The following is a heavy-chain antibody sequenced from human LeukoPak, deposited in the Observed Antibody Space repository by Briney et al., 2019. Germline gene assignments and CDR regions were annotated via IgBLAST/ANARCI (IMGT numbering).Heavy chain of an antibody. CDR2: IKSKTDGGKT. V-gene: IGHV3-15*01. CDR1: GFTFSNAW. Sequence: GGSLRLSCAASGFTFSNAWMSWVRQAPGKGLEWVGRIKSKTDGGKTDYAAPVKGRFTISRDDSKNTLYLQMNSLKTEDTAVYYCTTLSATRYCSGGSCYEEPDYWGQGTLVTVSS. D-gene: IGHD2-15*01. J-gene: IGHJ4*02. CDR3: TTLSATRYCSGGSCYEEPDY.